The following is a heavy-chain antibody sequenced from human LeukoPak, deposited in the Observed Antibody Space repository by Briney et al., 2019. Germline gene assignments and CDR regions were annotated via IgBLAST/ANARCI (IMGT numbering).Heavy chain of an antibody. CDR3: AKDLVVVSYCLSTSCPPVYFDH. CDR2: IIPILGIA. J-gene: IGHJ4*02. V-gene: IGHV1-69*04. CDR1: GGTFSSYA. Sequence: SVKVSCKASGGTFSSYAISWVRQAPGQGLEWMGRIIPILGIANYAQKFQGRVTITADKSTSTAYMELNSLRVEDTAVYYCAKDLVVVSYCLSTSCPPVYFDHWGQGTLVTVSS. D-gene: IGHD2-2*01.